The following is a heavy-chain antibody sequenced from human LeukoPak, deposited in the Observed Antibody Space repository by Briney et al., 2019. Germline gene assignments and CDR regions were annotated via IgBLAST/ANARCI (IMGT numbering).Heavy chain of an antibody. V-gene: IGHV1-69*06. CDR3: ARVQGIGIWFGELLPNWFDP. CDR2: IIPIFGTA. CDR1: GGTFSSYA. Sequence: SVKVSCKASGGTFSSYAISWVRQAPRQGLEWMGGIIPIFGTANYAQKFQGRVTITADKSTSTAYMELSSLRSEDTAVYYCARVQGIGIWFGELLPNWFDPWGQGTLVTVSS. J-gene: IGHJ5*02. D-gene: IGHD3-10*01.